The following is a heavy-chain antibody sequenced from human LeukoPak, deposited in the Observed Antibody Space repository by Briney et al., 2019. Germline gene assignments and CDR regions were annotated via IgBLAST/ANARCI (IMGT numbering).Heavy chain of an antibody. J-gene: IGHJ5*02. CDR3: AKWKGQYNWNYAFDP. V-gene: IGHV3-7*03. CDR1: GFTFSYHW. D-gene: IGHD1-7*01. Sequence: PGGSLTLSCAASGFTFSYHWMTWVRQAPGKGLEWVANIKNDGTVKNYVDSVKGRFTISRDNAKNSLYLQMNSLRTEGTAVYYCAKWKGQYNWNYAFDPWGQGTLVTVSS. CDR2: IKNDGTVK.